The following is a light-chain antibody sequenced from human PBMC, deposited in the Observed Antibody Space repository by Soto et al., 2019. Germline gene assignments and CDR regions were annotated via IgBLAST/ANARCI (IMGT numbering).Light chain of an antibody. J-gene: IGKJ1*01. Sequence: EIVLTQSPGTLSLSPGERATLSCGASQTVSSNYLAWYQQKPGQAPRLLIYAASTRATDVPARFTGSGSGTEFTLTITGLQLEDFATYYCQQDYSTLATFGQGTKVDI. CDR1: QTVSSNY. CDR3: QQDYSTLAT. CDR2: AAS. V-gene: IGKV3D-7*01.